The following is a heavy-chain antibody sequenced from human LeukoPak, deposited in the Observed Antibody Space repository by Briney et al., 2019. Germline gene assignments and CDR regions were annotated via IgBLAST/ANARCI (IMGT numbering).Heavy chain of an antibody. Sequence: SETLSLTCAVYGGSFSGYYWSWIRQPPGKGLEWMGEINDSGSTNYNPSLKSRVTISVDTSKNQFSLKLSSVTAADTAVYYCARGWSKDVRLRPGRYYMDVWGKGTTVTVSS. CDR2: INDSGST. V-gene: IGHV4-34*01. CDR1: GGSFSGYY. J-gene: IGHJ6*03. D-gene: IGHD4-17*01. CDR3: ARGWSKDVRLRPGRYYMDV.